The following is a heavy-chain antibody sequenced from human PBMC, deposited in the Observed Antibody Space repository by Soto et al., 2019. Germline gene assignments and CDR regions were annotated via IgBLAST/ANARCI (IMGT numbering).Heavy chain of an antibody. CDR1: GYRFTSYW. V-gene: IGHV5-51*01. J-gene: IGHJ5*02. D-gene: IGHD3-22*01. Sequence: LKISCRTSGYRFTSYWIAWVRRMPCKGLEWMGIIFPSDSDTRYSPSFQGQVTISADRSTSTVFLQWASLKASDTAVYFCARKDKSGYFNWFDPWGQGTLVTVSS. CDR3: ARKDKSGYFNWFDP. CDR2: IFPSDSDT.